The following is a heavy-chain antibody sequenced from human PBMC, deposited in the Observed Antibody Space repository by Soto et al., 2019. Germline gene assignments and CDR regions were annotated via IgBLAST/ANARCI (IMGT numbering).Heavy chain of an antibody. V-gene: IGHV3-21*01. CDR1: GFTFSNYI. CDR2: ISSGSSYI. J-gene: IGHJ5*02. D-gene: IGHD2-8*01. Sequence: GGSLRLSCAGSGFTFSNYIMTWVRQAPGKGLEWVSSISSGSSYIYYAESLKGRFTISRDDARNSLYLQMNNLRADDTAVYYCVRDSLMRTSWGQGTLVTVSS. CDR3: VRDSLMRTS.